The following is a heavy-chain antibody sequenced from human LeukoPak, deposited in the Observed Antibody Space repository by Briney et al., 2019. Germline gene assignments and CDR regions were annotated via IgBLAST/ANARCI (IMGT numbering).Heavy chain of an antibody. V-gene: IGHV1-2*02. CDR1: GYTFTSYD. CDR3: ARDYGYCSSTSCYTPDY. J-gene: IGHJ4*02. Sequence: ASVKVSCKASGYTFTSYDINWVRQATGQGLEWMGWINPNSGGTNYAQKFQGRVTMTRDTSISTAYMELSRLRSDDTAVYYCARDYGYCSSTSCYTPDYWGQGTLVTVSS. D-gene: IGHD2-2*02. CDR2: INPNSGGT.